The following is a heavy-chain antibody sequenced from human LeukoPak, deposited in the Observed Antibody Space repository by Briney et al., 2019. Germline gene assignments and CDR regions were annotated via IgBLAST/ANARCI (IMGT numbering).Heavy chain of an antibody. CDR1: GFTVSSNY. CDR2: ISESGTGT. CDR3: AKDIAQGYTYGSIEQDY. V-gene: IGHV3-23*01. J-gene: IGHJ4*02. Sequence: GGSLRLSCAASGFTVSSNYMSWVRQAPGKGLEWVSAISESGTGTYYADSVKGRFTISRDNSKNTLSLQMNSLRAEDTAVYYCAKDIAQGYTYGSIEQDYWGQGTLVTVSS. D-gene: IGHD5-18*01.